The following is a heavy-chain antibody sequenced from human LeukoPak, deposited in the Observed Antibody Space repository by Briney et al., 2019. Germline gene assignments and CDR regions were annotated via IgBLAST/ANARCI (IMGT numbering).Heavy chain of an antibody. D-gene: IGHD3/OR15-3a*01. CDR1: GYMFTSYG. CDR3: ARDYYDMFFGPFEY. Sequence: ASVKVSCKTSGYMFTSYGISWVRQAPGQGLEWMGRINGYNGNTNFAQKFQGRVSMTTDTSTRTAYMELRSLRSDDTGVYYCARDYYDMFFGPFEYWGQGTLVTVSS. J-gene: IGHJ4*02. V-gene: IGHV1-18*04. CDR2: INGYNGNT.